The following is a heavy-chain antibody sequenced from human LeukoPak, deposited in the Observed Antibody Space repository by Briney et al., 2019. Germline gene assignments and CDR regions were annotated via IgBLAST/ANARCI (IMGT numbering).Heavy chain of an antibody. CDR2: ISYTTNTI. CDR1: GFTFNNYA. Sequence: GGSLRLSCVASGFTFNNYAMHWVRQAPGKGLEWVSYISYTTNTIYYADSVKGRFTISRDNARNSLYLQMNSLRAEDMAIYYCARDPGGLSSGYYNYWGQGTLVIVSS. CDR3: ARDPGGLSSGYYNY. J-gene: IGHJ4*02. D-gene: IGHD3-22*01. V-gene: IGHV3-48*01.